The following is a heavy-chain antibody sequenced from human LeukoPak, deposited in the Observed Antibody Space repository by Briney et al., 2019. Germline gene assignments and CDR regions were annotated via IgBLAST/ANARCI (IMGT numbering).Heavy chain of an antibody. Sequence: PGGSLRLSCTASGFSFSGHWMHWARQLPGKGLVWVSRISPTGSTTSYADSVKGRFTVSRDNAKNTLYLQVSNLRAEDTAVYYCARGPNSNWSGLDFWGQGTLLTASS. J-gene: IGHJ4*02. V-gene: IGHV3-74*01. CDR1: GFSFSGHW. CDR2: ISPTGSTT. D-gene: IGHD6-6*01. CDR3: ARGPNSNWSGLDF.